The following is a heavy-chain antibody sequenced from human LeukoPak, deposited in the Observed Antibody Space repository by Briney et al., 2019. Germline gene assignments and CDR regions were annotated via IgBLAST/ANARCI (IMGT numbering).Heavy chain of an antibody. CDR3: ARWEGYSSSWSEGLFDY. D-gene: IGHD6-13*01. CDR2: IYHSGRT. V-gene: IGHV4-38-2*02. Sequence: PSETLSLTCSVSGYSISSGYYWAWIRQPPGKGLEWIGTIYHSGRTYYNPSLKSRVTISVDTSKNQFSLRVSSVTAADTAVYYCARWEGYSSSWSEGLFDYWGQGTLVTVSS. CDR1: GYSISSGYY. J-gene: IGHJ4*02.